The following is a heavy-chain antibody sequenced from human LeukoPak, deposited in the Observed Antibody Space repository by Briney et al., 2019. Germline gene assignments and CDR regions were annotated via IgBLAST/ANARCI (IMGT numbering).Heavy chain of an antibody. D-gene: IGHD3-3*01. V-gene: IGHV4-59*01. J-gene: IGHJ5*02. CDR1: GGSISSYY. CDR3: ARAGFYDFWSGYYLGNWFDP. Sequence: SETLSLTCTVSGGSISSYYWSWIRQPPGKGLEWIGYIYYSGSTNYNPSIKSRVTISVDTSKNQFSLKLSSVTAADTAVYYCARAGFYDFWSGYYLGNWFDPWGQGTLVTVSS. CDR2: IYYSGST.